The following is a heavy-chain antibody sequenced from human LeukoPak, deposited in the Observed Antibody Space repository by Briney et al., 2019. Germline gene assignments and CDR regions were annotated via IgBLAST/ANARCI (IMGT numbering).Heavy chain of an antibody. J-gene: IGHJ3*02. V-gene: IGHV3-21*01. D-gene: IGHD2-2*02. CDR2: ISGSSNYI. Sequence: PGGSLRLSCAASGFIFSDYSMNWVRQAPGKGLEWVSSISGSSNYIYYADSVKGRFTISRDNAKNSLYLQMSSLGAEDTALYYCARDHRYYTDAFDIWGQGTMVTVSS. CDR1: GFIFSDYS. CDR3: ARDHRYYTDAFDI.